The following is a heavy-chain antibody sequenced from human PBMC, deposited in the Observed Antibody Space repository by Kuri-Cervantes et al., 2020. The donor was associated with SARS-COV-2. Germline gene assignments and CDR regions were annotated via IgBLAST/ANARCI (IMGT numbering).Heavy chain of an antibody. V-gene: IGHV3-64*01. Sequence: GESLKISCAASGFTFSSYAMHWVRQAPGKGLEYVSAISSNGGSTYYANSVKGRFTISRDNSKNTLYLQMGSLRAEDMAVYYCARVMIQAYHYYYYYGMDVWGQGTKVTVSS. CDR1: GFTFSSYA. CDR2: ISSNGGST. D-gene: IGHD3-16*01. CDR3: ARVMIQAYHYYYYYGMDV. J-gene: IGHJ6*02.